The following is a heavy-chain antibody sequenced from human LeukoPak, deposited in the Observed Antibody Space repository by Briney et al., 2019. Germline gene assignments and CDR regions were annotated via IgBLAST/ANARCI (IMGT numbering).Heavy chain of an antibody. Sequence: GGSLRLSCTGSGFMLGDYSITWVRQAPGKGLEWVGYIRSKTFGGTPEYPASVKGTFTFSRDDSNSVAYLQMNSLKSDDTAVYYCTSKYCGAACRGDYFDYWGQGTLVVVSS. CDR3: TSKYCGAACRGDYFDY. D-gene: IGHD2-21*02. CDR1: GFMLGDYS. J-gene: IGHJ4*02. V-gene: IGHV3-49*04. CDR2: IRSKTFGGTP.